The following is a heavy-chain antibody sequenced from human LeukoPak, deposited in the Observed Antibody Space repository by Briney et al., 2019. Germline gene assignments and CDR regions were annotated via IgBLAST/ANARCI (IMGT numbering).Heavy chain of an antibody. Sequence: VSVKVSCKASGYTFTSYGITWARQAPGQGLEWMGWISAYNGNTNYAQKFQGRVTMTTDTSTSTAYMELRSLRSDDTAVYYCARDMGFLWFGESPYYYYGMDVWGQGTTVTVSS. CDR3: ARDMGFLWFGESPYYYYGMDV. CDR1: GYTFTSYG. D-gene: IGHD3-10*01. V-gene: IGHV1-18*01. CDR2: ISAYNGNT. J-gene: IGHJ6*02.